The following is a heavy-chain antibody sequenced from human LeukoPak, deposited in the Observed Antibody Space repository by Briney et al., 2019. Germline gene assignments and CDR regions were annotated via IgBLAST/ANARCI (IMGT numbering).Heavy chain of an antibody. V-gene: IGHV4-39*01. CDR3: AGLSLGGGSFDY. CDR2: IYYSGST. Sequence: SETLSLTCTVSGGSISSSSYYWGWIRQPPGKGLEWIGSIYYSGSTYYNPSLKSRVTISVDTSKNQFSLRLSSVTAADTAVYYCAGLSLGGGSFDYWGQGTLVTVSS. J-gene: IGHJ4*02. CDR1: GGSISSSSYY. D-gene: IGHD1-26*01.